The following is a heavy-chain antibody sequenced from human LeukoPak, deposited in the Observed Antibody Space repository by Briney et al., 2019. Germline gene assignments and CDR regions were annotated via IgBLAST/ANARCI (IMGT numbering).Heavy chain of an antibody. CDR2: IVVGSGNT. CDR3: AADPSYDSSGYSSNWFDP. D-gene: IGHD3-22*01. CDR1: GFTFTSSA. Sequence: SVKVSCKASGFTFTSSAMQGVRQARGQRLEWIGWIVVGSGNTNYAQKFQEGVTITRDMSSSTAYMELSSLRSEDTAVYYCAADPSYDSSGYSSNWFDPWGQGTLVTVSS. V-gene: IGHV1-58*02. J-gene: IGHJ5*02.